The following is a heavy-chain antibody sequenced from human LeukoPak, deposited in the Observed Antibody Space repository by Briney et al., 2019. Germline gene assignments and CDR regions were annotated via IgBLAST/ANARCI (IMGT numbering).Heavy chain of an antibody. CDR2: IVVGSGNT. CDR1: GFTFTSSA. CDR3: AALLSKGYFDY. D-gene: IGHD2/OR15-2a*01. J-gene: IGHJ4*02. Sequence: TSVKVSCKASGFTFTSSAVQWVRQARGQRLEWIGWIVVGSGNTNYAQKFQERVTITRDMSTSTAYMELSSLRSEDTAAYYCAALLSKGYFDYWGQGTLVTVSS. V-gene: IGHV1-58*01.